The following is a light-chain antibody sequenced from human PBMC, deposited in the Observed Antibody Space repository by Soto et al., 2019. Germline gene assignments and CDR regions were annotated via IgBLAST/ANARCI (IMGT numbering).Light chain of an antibody. CDR3: CSYAGSSTYV. CDR1: SSDVGSYNL. Sequence: QSVLTQPASVSGSPGQSITISCTGTSSDVGSYNLVSWYQQHPGKAPKLMIYEGSKRSSGVSNRFSGSKSGNTASLTISGLQAEDEADYCCCSYAGSSTYVFGTGTKATAL. J-gene: IGLJ1*01. CDR2: EGS. V-gene: IGLV2-23*01.